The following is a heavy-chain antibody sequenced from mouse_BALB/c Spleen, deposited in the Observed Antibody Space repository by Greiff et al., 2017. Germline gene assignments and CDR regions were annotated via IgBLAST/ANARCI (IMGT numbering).Heavy chain of an antibody. CDR2: ISSGGST. CDR1: GFTFSSYA. CDR3: ANGNSFAY. D-gene: IGHD2-1*01. J-gene: IGHJ3*01. V-gene: IGHV5-6-5*01. Sequence: EVHLVESGGGLVKPGGSLKLSCAASGFTFSSYAMSWVRQTPEKRLEWVASISSGGSTYYPDSVKGRFTISRDNARNILYLQMSSLRSEDTAMYYCANGNSFAYWGQGTLVTVSA.